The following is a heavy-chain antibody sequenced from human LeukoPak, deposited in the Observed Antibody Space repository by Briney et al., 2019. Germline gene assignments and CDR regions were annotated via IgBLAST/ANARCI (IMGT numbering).Heavy chain of an antibody. J-gene: IGHJ6*03. CDR3: ARGPHSSSYYYYYYYMDV. D-gene: IGHD3-22*01. V-gene: IGHV4-34*01. CDR2: INHGST. CDR1: GGSFSGYY. Sequence: PSETLSLTCAVYGGSFSGYYWNWIRQPPGKGLEWIGEINHGSTNYNPSLKSRVTVSVDTSKNQLSLKLSSATAADTAVYYCARGPHSSSYYYYYYYMDVWGKGTTVTVSS.